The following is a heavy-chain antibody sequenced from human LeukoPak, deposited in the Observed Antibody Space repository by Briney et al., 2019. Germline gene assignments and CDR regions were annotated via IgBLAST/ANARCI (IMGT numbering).Heavy chain of an antibody. CDR3: ARDGDLTPAVPFDY. D-gene: IGHD6-25*01. J-gene: IGHJ4*02. Sequence: GGSLRLSCAAPGFTFSTYEMNWVCQAPGKGLEWVSYISSSGGTIYYADSVKGRFTISRDNAKNSLYLQMNSLRAEDTAVYYCARDGDLTPAVPFDYWGQGTLVTVSS. V-gene: IGHV3-48*03. CDR1: GFTFSTYE. CDR2: ISSSGGTI.